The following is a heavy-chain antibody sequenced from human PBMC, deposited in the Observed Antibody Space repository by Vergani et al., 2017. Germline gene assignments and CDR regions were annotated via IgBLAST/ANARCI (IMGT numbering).Heavy chain of an antibody. J-gene: IGHJ5*02. CDR2: ISYDGSNK. CDR1: GFTFSSYA. Sequence: QVQLVESGGGVVQPGRSLRLSCAASGFTFSSYAMHWVRQAPGKGLEWVAVISYDGSNKYYADSVKGRFTISRDTSKNTLYLQMNSRGGEDTAVYYCARDLTSRYGSGNHWGQGTLVTVSS. V-gene: IGHV3-30*04. CDR3: ARDLTSRYGSGNH. D-gene: IGHD3-10*01.